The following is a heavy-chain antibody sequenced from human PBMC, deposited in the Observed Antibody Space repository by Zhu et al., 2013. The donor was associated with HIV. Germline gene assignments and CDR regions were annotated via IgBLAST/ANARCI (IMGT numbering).Heavy chain of an antibody. Sequence: QVQLVQSGAEVKKPGSSVKVSCKASGGTFSSYAISWVRQAPGQGLEWMGGIIPIFGTANYAQKFQGRVTITADESTSTAYMELSSLRSEDTAVYYCARESYYYDSSGYGDAFDIWGQGTMVTVSS. J-gene: IGHJ3*02. CDR1: GGTFSSYA. CDR2: IIPIFGTA. CDR3: ARESYYYDSSGYGDAFDI. D-gene: IGHD3-22*01. V-gene: IGHV1-69*01.